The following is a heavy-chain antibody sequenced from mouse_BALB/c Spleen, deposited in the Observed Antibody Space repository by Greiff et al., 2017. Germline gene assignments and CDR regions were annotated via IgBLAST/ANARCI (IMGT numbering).Heavy chain of an antibody. CDR1: GFTFSSYG. CDR3: ARRKPYYYAMDY. V-gene: IGHV5-6*01. J-gene: IGHJ4*01. Sequence: EVKLVESGGDLVKPGGSLKLSCAASGFTFSSYGMSWVRQTPDKRLEWVATISSGGSYTYYPDSVKGRFTISRDNAKNTLYLQMSSLKSEDTAMYYCARRKPYYYAMDYWGQGTSVTVSS. CDR2: ISSGGSYT.